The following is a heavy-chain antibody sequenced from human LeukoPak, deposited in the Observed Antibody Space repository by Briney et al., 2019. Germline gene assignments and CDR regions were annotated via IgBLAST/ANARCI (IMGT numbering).Heavy chain of an antibody. CDR1: GFTFSGSA. Sequence: GGSLRLSCAASGFTFSGSAMHWVRQASGKGLEWVGRIRSKANSYATAYAASVKGRFTISRDDSKNTAYLQMNSLKTEDTAVYYCTRLKDTAMVTRYYYYYYMDVWGKGTTVTVSS. D-gene: IGHD5-18*01. V-gene: IGHV3-73*01. J-gene: IGHJ6*03. CDR3: TRLKDTAMVTRYYYYYYMDV. CDR2: IRSKANSYAT.